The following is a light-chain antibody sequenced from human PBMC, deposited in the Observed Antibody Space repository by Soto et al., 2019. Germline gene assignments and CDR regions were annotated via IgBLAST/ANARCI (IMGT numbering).Light chain of an antibody. CDR2: GAS. Sequence: EIVLTQSPGTLSLSPGERATLSCGASQSVTSNYLAWYQQKPGQAPRLLIFGASIRVTGIPDRFIGSGSGTEFTLTISSLQPEDFATYYCQQSYSTPWTFGQGTKVDI. V-gene: IGKV3-20*01. CDR1: QSVTSNY. J-gene: IGKJ1*01. CDR3: QQSYSTPWT.